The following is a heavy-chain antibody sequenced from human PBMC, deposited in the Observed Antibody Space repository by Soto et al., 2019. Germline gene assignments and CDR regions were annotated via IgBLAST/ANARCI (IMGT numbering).Heavy chain of an antibody. CDR1: CGPIISYY. Sequence: SETLSLTCTFSCGPIISYYWSWIRQPPGKGLEWIGYIYYSGSTNYNPSLKSRVTISVDTSKNQFSLKLSSVTAADTAVYYCARGQSVVVANDAFDIWGQGTMVTVSS. V-gene: IGHV4-59*01. J-gene: IGHJ3*02. CDR2: IYYSGST. CDR3: ARGQSVVVANDAFDI. D-gene: IGHD2-15*01.